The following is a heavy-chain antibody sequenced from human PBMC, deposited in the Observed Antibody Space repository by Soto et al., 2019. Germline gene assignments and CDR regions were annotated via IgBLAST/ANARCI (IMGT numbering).Heavy chain of an antibody. D-gene: IGHD3-3*01. CDR1: GFTFSSYS. CDR3: AREGDRLEWPDY. CDR2: IRSSSSTI. Sequence: GGSLRLSCAASGFTFSSYSMNWVRQAPGKGLEWVSYIRSSSSTIYYADSVKGRFTISRDNAKNSLYLQMNSLRDEDTAVYYRAREGDRLEWPDYWGQGTLVTVSS. J-gene: IGHJ4*02. V-gene: IGHV3-48*02.